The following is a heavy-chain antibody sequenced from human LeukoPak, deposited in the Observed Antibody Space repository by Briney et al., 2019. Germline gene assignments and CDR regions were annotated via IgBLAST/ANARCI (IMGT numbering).Heavy chain of an antibody. Sequence: GSLRLSCAASGFTFSSFSMNWVRQAPGKGLEWVSYISISSSTIYYADSVKGRFTISRDNAKSSLYLQMNSLRAEDTAVYYCARLHGAYPFDYWGQGTLVTVSS. V-gene: IGHV3-48*01. J-gene: IGHJ4*02. CDR1: GFTFSSFS. CDR3: ARLHGAYPFDY. D-gene: IGHD4/OR15-4a*01. CDR2: ISISSSTI.